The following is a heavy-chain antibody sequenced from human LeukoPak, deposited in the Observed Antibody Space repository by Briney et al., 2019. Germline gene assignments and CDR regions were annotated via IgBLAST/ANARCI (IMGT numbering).Heavy chain of an antibody. CDR3: TREVLKKHLLD. CDR2: ISAHNGDT. J-gene: IGHJ4*02. CDR1: GYPFSRYL. Sequence: ASVRVSCKTSGYPFSRYLISWVRQAPGQGLEWMGWISAHNGDTKYAQRVQDRLTMTTDTSTSTAYMELRSLTPNDTAVYYCTREVLKKHLLDRGQGTLVTVSS. V-gene: IGHV1-18*01.